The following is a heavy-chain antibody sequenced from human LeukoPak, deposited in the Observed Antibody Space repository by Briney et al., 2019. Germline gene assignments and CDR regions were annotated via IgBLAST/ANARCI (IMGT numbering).Heavy chain of an antibody. J-gene: IGHJ4*02. D-gene: IGHD5-12*01. V-gene: IGHV4-4*02. CDR2: IHHSGRT. Sequence: SETLSLTCAVSGDSITSSKWWSWVRQPPGKGLEWIGEIHHSGRTNYNPSLKSRVTTSADKSKNQFSLKVTCVTAPDTAVYYCARYSGYELLDFWGQGTLVIVSS. CDR1: GDSITSSKW. CDR3: ARYSGYELLDF.